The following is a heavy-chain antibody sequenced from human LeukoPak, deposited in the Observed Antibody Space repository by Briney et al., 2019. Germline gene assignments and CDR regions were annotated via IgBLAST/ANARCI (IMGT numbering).Heavy chain of an antibody. CDR3: ARGSTDHIRRVTITNWFDP. D-gene: IGHD3-10*01. Sequence: ASVKVSCKASGYTFTSYDINWVRQATGQGLEWMGWMNPNSGNTGYAQKFQGRVTMTRNTSISTAYMELSSLRSEDTAVYYCARGSTDHIRRVTITNWFDPWGQGTLVTVSS. CDR1: GYTFTSYD. CDR2: MNPNSGNT. V-gene: IGHV1-8*02. J-gene: IGHJ5*02.